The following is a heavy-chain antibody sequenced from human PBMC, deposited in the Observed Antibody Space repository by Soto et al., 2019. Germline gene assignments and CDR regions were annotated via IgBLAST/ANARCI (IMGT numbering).Heavy chain of an antibody. Sequence: QDQLVQSGTEVKKPGASVKVSCKASGYIFKTYNIHWVRQAPGQRPEWMGWIYPGNGKTKYSWKFQDRVTISSDTFASTAYMDLSDLRSEDTAVYYCARDMMLRGVMPPFLDSWGQGTLVTVSS. D-gene: IGHD3-10*01. CDR2: IYPGNGKT. V-gene: IGHV1-3*01. CDR3: ARDMMLRGVMPPFLDS. CDR1: GYIFKTYN. J-gene: IGHJ4*02.